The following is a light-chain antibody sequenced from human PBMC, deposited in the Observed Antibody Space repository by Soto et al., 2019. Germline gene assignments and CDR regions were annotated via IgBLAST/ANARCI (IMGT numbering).Light chain of an antibody. Sequence: DIQMTQSPSSLSASVGDRVTITCRASQSISSYLNWYQQKPGKAPKLLISKASSLESGVPSRFSGSGFGTEFTLTITSLKPDDFATYYCQQYNSYRAFGKGSKGDIK. V-gene: IGKV1-5*03. J-gene: IGKJ1*01. CDR3: QQYNSYRA. CDR2: KAS. CDR1: QSISSY.